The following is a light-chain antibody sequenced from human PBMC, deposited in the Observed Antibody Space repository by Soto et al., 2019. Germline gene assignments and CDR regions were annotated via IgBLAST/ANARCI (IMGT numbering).Light chain of an antibody. V-gene: IGKV1-39*01. J-gene: IGKJ2*01. CDR3: QQSFRTPHT. Sequence: DIQMTQSPSSLSASVGDRVTITCRASQTITIYLNWYQQKPGKAPKLLIYAASSLQSGVPSRFSGSGSGTDFTLTISSLQPEDFATYYCQQSFRTPHTFCQGTKLEIK. CDR2: AAS. CDR1: QTITIY.